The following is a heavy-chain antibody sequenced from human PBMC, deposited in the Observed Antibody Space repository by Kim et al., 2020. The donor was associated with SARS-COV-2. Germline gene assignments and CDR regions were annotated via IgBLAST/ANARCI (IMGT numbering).Heavy chain of an antibody. V-gene: IGHV3-9*01. Sequence: SIGYADSCKGRFTISRDKDKNSLYLQMNRLRAEDTALYYCAKGKKKHFDYWGQGTLVTVSS. CDR3: AKGKKKHFDY. J-gene: IGHJ4*02. CDR2: SI.